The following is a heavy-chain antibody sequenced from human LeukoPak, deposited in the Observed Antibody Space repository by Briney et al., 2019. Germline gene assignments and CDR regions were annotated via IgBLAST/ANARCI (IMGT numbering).Heavy chain of an antibody. CDR2: INHSGTT. D-gene: IGHD3-10*01. CDR1: GGSFSNYY. J-gene: IGHJ6*03. V-gene: IGHV4-34*01. Sequence: SETLSLTCAVYGGSFSNYYWSWIRQPPGKGLEWIGEINHSGTTNYNPSLKSRVTISVDTSKNQFSRKLSSVTAADTAVYYCARGVRGVHYYYYYYMDVWGKGTTVTISS. CDR3: ARGVRGVHYYYYYYMDV.